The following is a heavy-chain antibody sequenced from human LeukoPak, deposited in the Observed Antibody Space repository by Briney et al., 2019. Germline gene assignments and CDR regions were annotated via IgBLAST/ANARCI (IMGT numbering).Heavy chain of an antibody. Sequence: GGSLRLSCAVSGFTFSSYWMSWVRQAPGKGLEWVANINQDGSEKHYVDSVKGRFTISRDNAKKSLYLLMNSLRAEDTAVYFCARETYRLDPWGQGTLVTVSS. V-gene: IGHV3-7*05. J-gene: IGHJ5*02. CDR3: ARETYRLDP. D-gene: IGHD2-2*01. CDR1: GFTFSSYW. CDR2: INQDGSEK.